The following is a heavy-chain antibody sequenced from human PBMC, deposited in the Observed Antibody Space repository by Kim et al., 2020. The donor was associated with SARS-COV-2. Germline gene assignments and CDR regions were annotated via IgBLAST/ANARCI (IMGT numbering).Heavy chain of an antibody. CDR3: ARGPHCSSTSCYWGYYYYGMDV. CDR2: MNPNSGNT. CDR1: GYTFTSYD. V-gene: IGHV1-8*01. J-gene: IGHJ6*02. Sequence: ASVKVSCKASGYTFTSYDINWVRQATGQGLEWMGWMNPNSGNTGYAQKFQGRVTMTRNTSISTAYMELSSLRSEDTAGYYCARGPHCSSTSCYWGYYYYGMDVWGQGTTVTVSS. D-gene: IGHD2-2*01.